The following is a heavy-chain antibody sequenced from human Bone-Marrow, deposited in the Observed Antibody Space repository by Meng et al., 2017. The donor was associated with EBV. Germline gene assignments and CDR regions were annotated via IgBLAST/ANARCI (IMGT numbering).Heavy chain of an antibody. J-gene: IGHJ4*02. D-gene: IGHD3-10*01. CDR1: GFTFSSYA. CDR2: ISGSGGST. Sequence: LGCGGGLVPPGGSLRLSCAASGFTFSSYAMSWVRQAPGKGLEWVSAISGSGGSTYYADSVKGRFTISRDNSKNTLYLQMNSLRAEDTAVYYCAKGTLWFGEPPLGHWGQGTLVTVSS. CDR3: AKGTLWFGEPPLGH. V-gene: IGHV3-23*01.